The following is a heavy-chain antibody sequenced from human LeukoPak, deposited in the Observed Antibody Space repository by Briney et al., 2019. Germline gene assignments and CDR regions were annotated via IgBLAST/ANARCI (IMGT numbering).Heavy chain of an antibody. CDR2: MYWDDDK. CDR1: GFSLSTSGGG. V-gene: IGHV2-5*02. CDR3: AHTHWGSNAFDI. J-gene: IGHJ3*02. Sequence: GPTLVNPTQTLTLTCTFSGFSLSTSGGGVGWIPQPPGKALEWLALMYWDDDKRYSQSLKSRLTITKDTSKNQVVLTMTNMDPVHTATYYCAHTHWGSNAFDIWGQGTMVTVS. D-gene: IGHD7-27*01.